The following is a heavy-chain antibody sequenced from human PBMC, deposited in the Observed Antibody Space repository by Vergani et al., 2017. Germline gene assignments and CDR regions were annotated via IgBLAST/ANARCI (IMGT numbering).Heavy chain of an antibody. D-gene: IGHD1-1*01. Sequence: EVELVQPGPEMRKPGESLKISCKGSEYSFGNYWIGWVRQMPGKGLEWMGIIYPADSDTRYSPSFQGQVTISADKSISTAFLQWDNLKASDTALYYCARHTTYTDSWGQGTLVTVSS. CDR2: IYPADSDT. J-gene: IGHJ4*02. CDR3: ARHTTYTDS. CDR1: EYSFGNYW. V-gene: IGHV5-51*01.